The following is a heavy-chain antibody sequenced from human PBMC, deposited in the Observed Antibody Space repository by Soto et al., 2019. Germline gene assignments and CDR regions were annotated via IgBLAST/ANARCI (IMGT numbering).Heavy chain of an antibody. CDR3: AKAYPVSSDSSGYYFDY. CDR1: GFTFSSYA. CDR2: ISGSVGST. V-gene: IGHV3-23*01. Sequence: GGSLRLSCAASGFTFSSYAMSWVRQAPGKGLEWVSAISGSVGSTYYADSVKGRFTISRDNSKNTLYLQMNSLRAEDTAVYYCAKAYPVSSDSSGYYFDYWGQGTLVTVSS. D-gene: IGHD3-22*01. J-gene: IGHJ4*02.